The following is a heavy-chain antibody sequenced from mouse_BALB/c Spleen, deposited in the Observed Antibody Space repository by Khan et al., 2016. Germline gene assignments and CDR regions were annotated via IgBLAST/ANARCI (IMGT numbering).Heavy chain of an antibody. Sequence: QIQLVQSGPELKKPGETVKISCKASGYTFTDYSMHWVKQAPGKGLKWMGWINTETGEPTYADDFKGRFAFSLETSASTAYLQINNLKNEDTATYCCAREVRQSFDYWGQGTTLTVSS. V-gene: IGHV9-2-1*01. CDR2: INTETGEP. CDR1: GYTFTDYS. CDR3: AREVRQSFDY. J-gene: IGHJ2*01. D-gene: IGHD2-14*01.